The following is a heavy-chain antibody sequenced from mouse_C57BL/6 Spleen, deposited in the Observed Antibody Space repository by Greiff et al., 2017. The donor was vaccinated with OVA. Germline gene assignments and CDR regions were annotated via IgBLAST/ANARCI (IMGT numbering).Heavy chain of an antibody. CDR3: AELVMFAY. CDR2: IYPGDGDT. Sequence: QVQLKESGAELVKPGASVKISCKASGYAFSSYRMNWVKQRPGKGLEWIGQIYPGDGDTNYNGKFKGKATLTADKSSSTAYMQLSSLTSEDSAVYFCAELVMFAYWGQGTLVTVSA. D-gene: IGHD2-13*01. J-gene: IGHJ3*01. CDR1: GYAFSSYR. V-gene: IGHV1-80*01.